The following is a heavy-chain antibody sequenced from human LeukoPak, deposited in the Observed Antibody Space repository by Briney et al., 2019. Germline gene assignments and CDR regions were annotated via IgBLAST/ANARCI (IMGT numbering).Heavy chain of an antibody. CDR1: GFTFSSYW. V-gene: IGHV3-7*01. J-gene: IGHJ4*02. D-gene: IGHD4-17*01. CDR3: ARVNGDYFFDY. CDR2: IKQDGSEK. Sequence: PGGSLRLSCAASGFTFSSYWMSWVRQAPGKGLEWVANIKQDGSEKYYVDSVRGRFTISRDNAKNSLYLQMNSLRAEDTAVYYCARVNGDYFFDYWGQGTLVTVSS.